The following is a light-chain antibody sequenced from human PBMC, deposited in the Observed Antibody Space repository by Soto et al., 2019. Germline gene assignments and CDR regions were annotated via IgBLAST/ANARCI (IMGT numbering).Light chain of an antibody. V-gene: IGKV1-9*01. J-gene: IGKJ3*01. CDR3: QQLNTYPLFT. Sequence: DIQLTQSPSFLSASVGDRVTITCRASQDISRYLAWYQQKAGKAPKLLIYAASTLQKGVPSRFSGSGSGTEFTLTINSLQPDDFATYYCQQLNTYPLFTFGPGTEVDI. CDR2: AAS. CDR1: QDISRY.